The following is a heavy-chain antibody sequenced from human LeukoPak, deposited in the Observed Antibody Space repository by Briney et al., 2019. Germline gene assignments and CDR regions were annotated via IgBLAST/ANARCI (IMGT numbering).Heavy chain of an antibody. CDR1: GYSFTSYW. Sequence: GESLKISCKGSGYSFTSYWIGWVRQMPGKGLEWMGIINTDNSDTRYSPSFQGQVTISADKSISTAYLQWSSLKASDTAMYYCSRGGYNYGRDYWGQGTLVTVSS. CDR3: SRGGYNYGRDY. D-gene: IGHD5-12*01. CDR2: INTDNSDT. J-gene: IGHJ4*02. V-gene: IGHV5-51*01.